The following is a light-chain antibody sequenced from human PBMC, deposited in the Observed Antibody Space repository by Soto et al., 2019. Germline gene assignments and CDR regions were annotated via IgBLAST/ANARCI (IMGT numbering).Light chain of an antibody. CDR2: DAS. V-gene: IGKV3-20*01. J-gene: IGKJ1*01. Sequence: EIVLTQSPATLSLSPGERATLSCRASQSVSSYLAWYQQKPGQAPRLLMYDASTRATGIPDRFSGSGSGTDFTLIISRLEPEDFAVYYCQQYGDSLLTFGQGTKVEIK. CDR1: QSVSSY. CDR3: QQYGDSLLT.